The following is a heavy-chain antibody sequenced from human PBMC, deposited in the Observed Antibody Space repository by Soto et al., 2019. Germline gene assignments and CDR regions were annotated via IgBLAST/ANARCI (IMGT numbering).Heavy chain of an antibody. Sequence: SETLSLTCTVSGGSISSGDYYWSWIRQPPGKGLEWIGYIYYSGSTYYNPSLKSRVTISVDTSKNQFSLKLSSVTAADTAVYYCARDHGGGRVGDSSGYYHAFDIWGQGTMVTVSS. CDR2: IYYSGST. D-gene: IGHD3-22*01. CDR1: GGSISSGDYY. CDR3: ARDHGGGRVGDSSGYYHAFDI. J-gene: IGHJ3*02. V-gene: IGHV4-30-4*01.